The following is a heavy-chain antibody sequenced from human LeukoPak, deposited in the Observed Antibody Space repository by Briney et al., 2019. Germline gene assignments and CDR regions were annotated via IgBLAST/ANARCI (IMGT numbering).Heavy chain of an antibody. Sequence: PGGSLRLSCAASGFTFSSYEMNWVRQAPGKGLEWVSYISSSGSTINYADSVKGRFTISRDNAKNSLYLQMNSLRAEDAAVYYCVREQYSYGYFENWGQGTLVTVSS. CDR1: GFTFSSYE. J-gene: IGHJ4*02. CDR3: VREQYSYGYFEN. D-gene: IGHD5-18*01. V-gene: IGHV3-48*03. CDR2: ISSSGSTI.